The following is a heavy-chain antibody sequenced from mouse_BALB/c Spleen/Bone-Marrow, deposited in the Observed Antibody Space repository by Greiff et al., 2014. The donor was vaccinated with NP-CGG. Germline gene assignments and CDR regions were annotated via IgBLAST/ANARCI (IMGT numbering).Heavy chain of an antibody. D-gene: IGHD4-1*01. CDR2: IDPANGNT. V-gene: IGHV14-3*02. J-gene: IGHJ3*01. Sequence: EVQLQQSGAELVKPGASVKLSCTASGFNIKDTYMHWVKQRPERGLEWIGRIDPANGNTKYDPKFQGKATITADTSSNTAYLQLSSLTSEDTAVYYCARWEPGRAWFAYWGQGTLVTVSA. CDR3: ARWEPGRAWFAY. CDR1: GFNIKDTY.